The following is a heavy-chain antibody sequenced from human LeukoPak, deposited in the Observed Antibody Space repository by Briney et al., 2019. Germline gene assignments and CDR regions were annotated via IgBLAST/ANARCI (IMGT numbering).Heavy chain of an antibody. V-gene: IGHV1-46*01. CDR1: GYTFTSYY. D-gene: IGHD5-12*01. CDR3: ARVYSVGGYGYFDY. J-gene: IGHJ4*02. Sequence: WASVKVSCKASGYTFTSYYMHWVRQAPGQGLEWMGIINPSGGSTSYAQKFQGRVTMTRDTSISTAYMELSRLRSDDTAVYYCARVYSVGGYGYFDYWGQGTLVTVSS. CDR2: INPSGGST.